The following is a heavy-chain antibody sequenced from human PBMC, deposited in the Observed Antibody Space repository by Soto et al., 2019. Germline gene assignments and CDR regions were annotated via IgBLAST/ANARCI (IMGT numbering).Heavy chain of an antibody. J-gene: IGHJ3*01. Sequence: EVQLLESGGGLVQPGGSLRLSCETSGFTFSSYAMTWVRQAPGKGLEWASSISGSAVSTYYADSVKGRFTISRDNSKNTLYLQMNSLRAKDTAVYYCAKGFPSVNTDPVGFDFWGQGTKVTVSS. CDR3: AKGFPSVNTDPVGFDF. V-gene: IGHV3-23*01. D-gene: IGHD4-17*01. CDR1: GFTFSSYA. CDR2: ISGSAVST.